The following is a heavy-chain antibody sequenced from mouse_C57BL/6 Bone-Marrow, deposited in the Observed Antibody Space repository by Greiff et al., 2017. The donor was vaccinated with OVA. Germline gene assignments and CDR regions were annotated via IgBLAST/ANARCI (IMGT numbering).Heavy chain of an antibody. J-gene: IGHJ2*01. V-gene: IGHV1-55*01. CDR1: GYTFTSYW. D-gene: IGHD2-2*01. CDR2: IYPGSGST. CDR3: ARDEGYGDDLYFDY. Sequence: QVQLQQPGAELVKPGASVKLSCKASGYTFTSYWITWVKQRPGQGLEWIGDIYPGSGSTNYNEKFKSKATLTVDTSSSTAYMQLSSLTSEDSAVYYCARDEGYGDDLYFDYWGQGTTLTVSS.